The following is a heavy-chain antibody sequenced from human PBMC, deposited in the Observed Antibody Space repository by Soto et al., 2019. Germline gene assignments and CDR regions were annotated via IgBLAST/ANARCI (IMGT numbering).Heavy chain of an antibody. D-gene: IGHD6-13*01. J-gene: IGHJ5*02. CDR2: IYYSGGT. Sequence: PSETLPLTSTASGGSISCSRLSWGWIRQPPAQGLEWIGSIYYSGGTYYNPSLKSRVTISVGTSKDQFSLKLSSVTAADTAVYYCARPYSEHSRGRYNWFDPWGQGTLVTVSS. CDR1: GGSISCSRLS. V-gene: IGHV4-39*01. CDR3: ARPYSEHSRGRYNWFDP.